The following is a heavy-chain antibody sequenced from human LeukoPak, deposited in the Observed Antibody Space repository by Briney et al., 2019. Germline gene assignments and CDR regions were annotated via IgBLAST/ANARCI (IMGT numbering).Heavy chain of an antibody. J-gene: IGHJ6*02. CDR2: INSDGSST. V-gene: IGHV3-74*01. CDR1: GFTFSSYW. Sequence: GGSLRLSCAASGFTFSSYWMHWVRQAPGKGLVWVSRINSDGSSTSYADSVKGRFTISRDNAKNTLYLQMNSLRAEDTAVYYCARGSGTYYDFWSGYFGYYYGMDVWGQGTTVTVSS. D-gene: IGHD3-3*01. CDR3: ARGSGTYYDFWSGYFGYYYGMDV.